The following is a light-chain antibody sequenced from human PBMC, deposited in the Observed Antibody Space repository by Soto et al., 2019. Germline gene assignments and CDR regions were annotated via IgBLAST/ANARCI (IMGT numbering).Light chain of an antibody. J-gene: IGKJ1*01. Sequence: DIQMTQSPSTLSASVGGRVTITCRASQSISSWLAWYQQKPGKAPKLLIYKASSLESGVPSRFSGSGSGTEFTLTISSLQPDDFATYYCQQYGAFGQGTKVEIK. CDR2: KAS. V-gene: IGKV1-5*03. CDR3: QQYGA. CDR1: QSISSW.